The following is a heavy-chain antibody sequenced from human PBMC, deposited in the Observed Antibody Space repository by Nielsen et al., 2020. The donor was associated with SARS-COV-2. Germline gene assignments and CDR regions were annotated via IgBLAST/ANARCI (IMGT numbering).Heavy chain of an antibody. Sequence: SETLSLTCTVSGGSISSYYWSWIRQPPGKGLEWIGYIYYSGSTNYNPSLKSRVTISVDTSKNQFSLKLSSVTAADTAVYYCARLGYYGSGSYPFLDYWGQGTLVTVSS. V-gene: IGHV4-59*01. CDR2: IYYSGST. CDR1: GGSISSYY. D-gene: IGHD3-10*01. J-gene: IGHJ4*02. CDR3: ARLGYYGSGSYPFLDY.